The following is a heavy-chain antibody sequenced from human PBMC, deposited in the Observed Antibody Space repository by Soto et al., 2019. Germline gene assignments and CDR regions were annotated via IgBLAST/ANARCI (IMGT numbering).Heavy chain of an antibody. D-gene: IGHD3-16*01. CDR2: ISTDSSRA. Sequence: EVQLLESGGGLVQPGGSLRLSCAASGFTFNTFEMSWVRQAPGRGLEWVSFISTDSSRAYYADAVKGRFTISRDNSKHTLYLQMNSLTAEDTAVYACVKGGWLDFWGQGPLVTVSS. V-gene: IGHV3-23*01. CDR3: VKGGWLDF. J-gene: IGHJ5*01. CDR1: GFTFNTFE.